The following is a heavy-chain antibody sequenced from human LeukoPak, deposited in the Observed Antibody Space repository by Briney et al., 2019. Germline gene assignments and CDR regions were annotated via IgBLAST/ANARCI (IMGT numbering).Heavy chain of an antibody. CDR1: GYTFTNYD. V-gene: IGHV1-8*01. D-gene: IGHD1-1*01. CDR3: ARGGSRTPGGYYYYYMDV. Sequence: ASVKVSCKAFGYTFTNYDINWVRQAAGQGPEWMGWMNPNSGDTGYAQDFQGRVTMTRNTSISAAYMELSSLRSDDTAVYYCARGGSRTPGGYYYYYMDVWGKGTKVTVSS. J-gene: IGHJ6*03. CDR2: MNPNSGDT.